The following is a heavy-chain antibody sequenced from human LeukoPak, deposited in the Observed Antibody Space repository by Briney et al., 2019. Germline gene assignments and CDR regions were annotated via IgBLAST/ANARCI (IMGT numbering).Heavy chain of an antibody. D-gene: IGHD2-15*01. Sequence: ASVKVSCKASGGTFSSYAISWVRQAPGQGLEWMGGIIPIFGTANYAQKFQGRVTITADESTSTAYMELSSLRSDDTAVYYCARDRVYCSGGSCYPSYYLDSWGQGTLVTVSP. CDR1: GGTFSSYA. J-gene: IGHJ4*02. V-gene: IGHV1-69*13. CDR3: ARDRVYCSGGSCYPSYYLDS. CDR2: IIPIFGTA.